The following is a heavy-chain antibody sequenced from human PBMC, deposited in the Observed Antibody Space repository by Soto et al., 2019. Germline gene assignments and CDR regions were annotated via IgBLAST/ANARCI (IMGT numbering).Heavy chain of an antibody. V-gene: IGHV4-4*02. CDR3: ARGGELLRTHYFDY. CDR1: SGSISSSNW. D-gene: IGHD5-12*01. J-gene: IGHJ4*02. CDR2: IYDSGST. Sequence: QVQLQESGPGLVKPSGTLSLTCAVSSGSISSSNWWSWVRQPPGKGLEWIGEIYDSGSTNYNPSLKSRVTISVAKSKNQFSLKLSSVTAADTAVYYCARGGELLRTHYFDYWGQGTLVTVSS.